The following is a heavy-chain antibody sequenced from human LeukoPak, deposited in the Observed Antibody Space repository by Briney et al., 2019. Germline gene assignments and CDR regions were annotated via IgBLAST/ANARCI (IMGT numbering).Heavy chain of an antibody. V-gene: IGHV3-30*18. CDR2: ISYDGSNK. J-gene: IGHJ4*02. CDR3: AKDPGIVGATDYFDY. D-gene: IGHD1-26*01. Sequence: GRSLRLSCAASGFTFSSYGMHWVRQAPGKGLEWVAVISYDGSNKYYADSVKGRFTISRDNSKNTLYLQMNSLRAEDTAVYYCAKDPGIVGATDYFDYWGQGTLVTVSS. CDR1: GFTFSSYG.